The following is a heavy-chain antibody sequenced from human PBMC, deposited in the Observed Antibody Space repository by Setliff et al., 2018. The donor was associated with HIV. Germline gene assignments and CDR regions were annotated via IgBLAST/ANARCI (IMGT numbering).Heavy chain of an antibody. D-gene: IGHD6-25*01. CDR1: GYTFSGYY. Sequence: GASVKVSCKASGYTFSGYYMHWVRQAPGQGLEWMGWINPNNGGTNYAQKSQGRVTMTGDTSISTVYMELSSLRSDDTAVYYCARAKRSSTWLYSSGGTVDYWGLGTLVTVSS. J-gene: IGHJ4*02. CDR2: INPNNGGT. V-gene: IGHV1-2*02. CDR3: ARAKRSSTWLYSSGGTVDY.